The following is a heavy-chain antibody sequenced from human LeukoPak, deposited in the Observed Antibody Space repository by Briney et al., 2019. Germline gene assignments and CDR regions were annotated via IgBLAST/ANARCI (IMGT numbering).Heavy chain of an antibody. V-gene: IGHV3-23*01. CDR1: GFTFSSYA. CDR2: ISGSGGST. D-gene: IGHD2-2*01. CDR3: SKSDCSSTSCYVFDY. J-gene: IGHJ4*02. Sequence: GGSLRLSCAASGFTFSSYAMSWVRQAPGKGLEWVSAISGSGGSTYYADSVKGRFTISRDNSKNTLYLQMNSLRAEDTAVYYCSKSDCSSTSCYVFDYWGQGTLVTVSS.